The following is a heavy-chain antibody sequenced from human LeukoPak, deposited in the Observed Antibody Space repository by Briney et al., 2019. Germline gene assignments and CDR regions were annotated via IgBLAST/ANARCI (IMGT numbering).Heavy chain of an antibody. D-gene: IGHD3-10*01. CDR2: ISYDGSNK. CDR1: GFTFSSYA. Sequence: GGSLRLSCAASGFTFSSYAMHWVRQAPGKGLEWVAVISYDGSNKYYADSVKGRFTVSRDNSKNTLYLQMNSLRAEDTAVYYCARDLYGSGSLDYWGQGTLVTVSS. J-gene: IGHJ4*02. CDR3: ARDLYGSGSLDY. V-gene: IGHV3-30*04.